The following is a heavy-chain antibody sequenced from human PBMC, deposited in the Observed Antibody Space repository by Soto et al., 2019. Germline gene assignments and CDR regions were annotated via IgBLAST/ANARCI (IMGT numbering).Heavy chain of an antibody. Sequence: QVVQSGAEVRKPGASVKVSCKASGYSFTTYYIHWFRQAPGQGLEWMAIINPNGGTTNYAQKFQGRVTVSRDMSASTVYMELSSLRSDDTAVYYCAAFCSGGGCPPGPWNWGRGPMVTVSS. CDR2: INPNGGTT. CDR1: GYSFTTYY. D-gene: IGHD2-15*01. CDR3: AAFCSGGGCPPGPWN. V-gene: IGHV1-46*03. J-gene: IGHJ3*01.